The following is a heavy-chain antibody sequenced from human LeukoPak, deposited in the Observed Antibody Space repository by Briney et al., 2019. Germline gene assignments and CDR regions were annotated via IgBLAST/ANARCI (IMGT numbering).Heavy chain of an antibody. J-gene: IGHJ4*02. CDR3: AKETFIVEVPAASHGF. D-gene: IGHD2-2*01. Sequence: GGSLRLSCAASGFTFSSYAMSWVRQAPGKGLEWVSAISGSGGSTYYADSVKGRFTISRDNSKNTLYLQMNSLRAEDTAVYYCAKETFIVEVPAASHGFWGQGTLVTVSS. V-gene: IGHV3-23*01. CDR2: ISGSGGST. CDR1: GFTFSSYA.